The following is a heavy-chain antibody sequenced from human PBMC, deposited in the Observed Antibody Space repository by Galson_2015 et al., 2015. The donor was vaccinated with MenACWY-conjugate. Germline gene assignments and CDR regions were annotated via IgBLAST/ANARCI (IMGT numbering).Heavy chain of an antibody. CDR1: GYSSTSYW. Sequence: QSGAEVKKPGESLRISCKGSGYSSTSYWISWVRQMPGKGLEWMGRIDPSDSYTNYSPSFQGHVTISADKSISTAYLQWSSLKASDTAMYYCASEGYYDSSDFDYWGQGTLVTVSS. D-gene: IGHD3-22*01. J-gene: IGHJ4*02. CDR2: IDPSDSYT. CDR3: ASEGYYDSSDFDY. V-gene: IGHV5-10-1*01.